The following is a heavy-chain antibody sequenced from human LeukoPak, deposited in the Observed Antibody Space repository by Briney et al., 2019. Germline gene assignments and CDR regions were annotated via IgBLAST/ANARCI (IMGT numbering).Heavy chain of an antibody. J-gene: IGHJ4*02. CDR3: AKDRGAD. CDR1: GFTLSSYC. CDR2: ISFDGSNK. Sequence: GESLTLSCAPSGFTLSSYCMQWVRPPAARGRDWVAVISFDGSNKYYEDSVKGRFTISRDNSKNTLYLQMNSLRAEDTAVYYCAKDRGADWGQGTLVTVSS. V-gene: IGHV3-30*18. D-gene: IGHD3-10*01.